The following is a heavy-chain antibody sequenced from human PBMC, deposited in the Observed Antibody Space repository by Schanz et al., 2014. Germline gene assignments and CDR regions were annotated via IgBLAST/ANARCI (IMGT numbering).Heavy chain of an antibody. Sequence: QVQLVDSGGGVVQPGRSLRLSCAASGFTFSIYAMHWVRQAPGKGLEWVAVISYDGRSKDYADSVKGRFTISRDNSNHTLYLQMNSLRADDTAVYYCAKELYSGSHYGWFDPWGQGTLVTVSS. CDR1: GFTFSIYA. V-gene: IGHV3-30-3*02. D-gene: IGHD1-26*01. CDR3: AKELYSGSHYGWFDP. J-gene: IGHJ5*02. CDR2: ISYDGRSK.